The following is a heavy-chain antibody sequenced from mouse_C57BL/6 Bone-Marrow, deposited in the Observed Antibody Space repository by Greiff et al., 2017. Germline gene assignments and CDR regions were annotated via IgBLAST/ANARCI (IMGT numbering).Heavy chain of an antibody. Sequence: EVQLQQSGPELVKPGASVKISCKASGYTFTDYSMNWVKQSHGKSLEWIGDINPNNGGTSYNQKFKGKATLTVDKSSSTAYMELRSLTSEDSAVYYCTLPWYFDVWGTGTTVTVSS. V-gene: IGHV1-26*01. CDR2: INPNNGGT. CDR3: TLPWYFDV. CDR1: GYTFTDYS. J-gene: IGHJ1*03.